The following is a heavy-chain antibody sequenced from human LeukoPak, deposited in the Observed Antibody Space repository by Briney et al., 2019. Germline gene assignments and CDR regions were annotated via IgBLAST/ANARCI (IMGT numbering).Heavy chain of an antibody. D-gene: IGHD5-12*01. CDR2: INPNSGDT. V-gene: IGHV1-2*02. J-gene: IGHJ4*02. Sequence: GASVKVSFKASGYTFTGYYMHWVRQAPGQGLEWMGWINPNSGDTNYAQKFQGRVTMTRDTSINTAYMELSRLRTDDTAVYYCAKNPYEYYFDYWGQGTLVTVSS. CDR3: AKNPYEYYFDY. CDR1: GYTFTGYY.